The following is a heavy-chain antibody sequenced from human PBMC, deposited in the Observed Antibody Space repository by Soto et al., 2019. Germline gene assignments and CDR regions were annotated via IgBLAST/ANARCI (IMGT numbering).Heavy chain of an antibody. D-gene: IGHD2-2*01. J-gene: IGHJ6*02. CDR2: IWYDGSNK. CDR1: GFTFSSYG. CDR3: ARGDIVVVPAAGVYYYYYGMDV. Sequence: VQLVESGGGVVQPGRSLRLSCAASGFTFSSYGMHWVRQAPGKGLEWVAVIWYDGSNKYYADSVKGRFTISRDNSKNTLYLQMNSLRAEDTAVYYCARGDIVVVPAAGVYYYYYGMDVWGQGTTVTVSS. V-gene: IGHV3-33*01.